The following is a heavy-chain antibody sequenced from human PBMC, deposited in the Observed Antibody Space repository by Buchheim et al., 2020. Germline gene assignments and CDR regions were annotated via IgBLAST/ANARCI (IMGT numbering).Heavy chain of an antibody. J-gene: IGHJ6*02. CDR2: ISSSSSYI. CDR3: ARASGTNGYYYGMDV. CDR1: GFTFSSYS. D-gene: IGHD3-10*01. V-gene: IGHV3-21*01. Sequence: EVQLVESGGGLVKPGGSLRLSCAASGFTFSSYSMNWVRQAPGKGLEWVSSISSSSSYIYYADSVKGRFTIPRDNAKNSLYLQMNSLRAEDTAVYYCARASGTNGYYYGMDVWGQGTT.